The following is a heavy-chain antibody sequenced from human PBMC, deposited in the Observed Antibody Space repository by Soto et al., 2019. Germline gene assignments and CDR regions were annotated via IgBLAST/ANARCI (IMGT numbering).Heavy chain of an antibody. V-gene: IGHV4-39*01. J-gene: IGHJ4*02. D-gene: IGHD3-22*01. CDR1: GGSIRSSSYY. CDR2: IYYSGST. Sequence: QLQLQESGPGLVKPSETLSLTCTVSGGSIRSSSYYWGWIRQPPGKGLEWIGSIYYSGSTYYNPSYKSRVTISVDTSKNQFSLKLSSVTAADTAVYYCARGLTRDYYDRSDYLDYWGQGTLVSVSS. CDR3: ARGLTRDYYDRSDYLDY.